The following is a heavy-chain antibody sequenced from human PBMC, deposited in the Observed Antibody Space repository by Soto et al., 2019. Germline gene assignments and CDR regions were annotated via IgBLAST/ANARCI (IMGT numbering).Heavy chain of an antibody. CDR2: IIPILGIA. D-gene: IGHD3-10*01. CDR3: ARDSHYYGSGSYLY. V-gene: IGHV1-69*08. CDR1: GGTFSSYT. J-gene: IGHJ4*02. Sequence: QVQLVQSGAEVKKPGSSVKVSCKASGGTFSSYTISWVRQAPGQGLEWMGRIIPILGIANYAQKFQGRVTNTADKSTSTAYMELSSLRSEDTAVYYCARDSHYYGSGSYLYWGQGTLVTVSS.